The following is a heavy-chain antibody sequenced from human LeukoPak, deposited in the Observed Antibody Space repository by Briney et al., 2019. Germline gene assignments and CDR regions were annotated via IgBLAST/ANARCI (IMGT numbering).Heavy chain of an antibody. CDR3: ARDTSGSSWPRSEYYYYYMDV. Sequence: SQTLSLTCNVSGGSISSGGYYWSWIRQAPGKGLEWIGYIYHSGSTYYNPSLKSRVTISVDRSKNQFSLKLSSVTAADTAVYYCARDTSGSSWPRSEYYYYYMDVWGKGTTVTVSS. CDR2: IYHSGST. V-gene: IGHV4-30-2*01. J-gene: IGHJ6*03. D-gene: IGHD6-13*01. CDR1: GGSISSGGYY.